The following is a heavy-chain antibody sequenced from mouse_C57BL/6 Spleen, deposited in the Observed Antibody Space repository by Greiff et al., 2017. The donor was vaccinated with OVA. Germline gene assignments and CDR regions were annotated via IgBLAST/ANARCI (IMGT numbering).Heavy chain of an antibody. Sequence: DVQLVESEGGLVQPGSSMKLSCTASGFTFSDYYMAWVRQVPEKGLEWVANINYDGSSTYYLDSLKSRFIISRDNAKNILYLQMSSLKSEDTATYYCARWLRGYFDVWGTGTTVTVSS. CDR2: INYDGSST. CDR3: ARWLRGYFDV. D-gene: IGHD2-2*01. J-gene: IGHJ1*03. V-gene: IGHV5-16*01. CDR1: GFTFSDYY.